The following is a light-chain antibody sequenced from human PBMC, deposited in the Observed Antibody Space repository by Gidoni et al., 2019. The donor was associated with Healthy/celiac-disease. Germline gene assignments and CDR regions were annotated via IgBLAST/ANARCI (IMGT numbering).Light chain of an antibody. CDR2: GAS. V-gene: IGKV3-15*01. CDR1: QSVSSN. Sequence: EIVMTQSPATLSVSPGERATLSCRASQSVSSNFAWYQQKPGQAPRLLIYGASTRDTGIPARFSGSGSGTEFTLTISSLQSEDFAVYYCQQYNNWPLFGGGTKVEIK. J-gene: IGKJ4*01. CDR3: QQYNNWPL.